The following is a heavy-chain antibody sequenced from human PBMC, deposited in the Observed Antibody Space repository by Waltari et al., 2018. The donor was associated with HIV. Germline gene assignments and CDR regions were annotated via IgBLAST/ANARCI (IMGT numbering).Heavy chain of an antibody. CDR3: ARDSRGSTWSLNWFDP. D-gene: IGHD6-6*01. CDR1: GFIFNTSS. V-gene: IGHV3-21*02. Sequence: EVQLVESGGGPVKPGESLRLSCVTSGFIFNTSSMNWVRQAPGKGPEWVSSISSSGNFKHYADSVKGRFTISRDNAENSLYLQMNGLRAEDTAIYYCARDSRGSTWSLNWFDPWGQGTLVTVSS. CDR2: ISSSGNFK. J-gene: IGHJ5*02.